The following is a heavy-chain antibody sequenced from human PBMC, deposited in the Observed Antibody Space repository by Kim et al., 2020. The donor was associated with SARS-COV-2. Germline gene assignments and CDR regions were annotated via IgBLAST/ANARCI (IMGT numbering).Heavy chain of an antibody. J-gene: IGHJ4*02. CDR1: GYTFTSYA. CDR2: INTNTGNP. V-gene: IGHV7-4-1*02. D-gene: IGHD3-10*01. CDR3: ARDGLERWFGESGYDY. Sequence: ASVKVSCKASGYTFTSYAMNWVRQAPGQGLEWMGWINTNTGNPTYSQGFTGRFVFSLDTSVSTAYLQISSLKAEDTAVYYCARDGLERWFGESGYDYWGQGTLVTVSS.